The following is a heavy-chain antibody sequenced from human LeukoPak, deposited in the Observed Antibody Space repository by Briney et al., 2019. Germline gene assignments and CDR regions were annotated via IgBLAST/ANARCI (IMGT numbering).Heavy chain of an antibody. CDR3: ARDRGIAAPGAFDI. CDR2: IYYSGST. J-gene: IGHJ3*02. D-gene: IGHD6-13*01. CDR1: GGSISSYY. V-gene: IGHV4-59*01. Sequence: SETLSLTCTVSGGSISSYYWSWIRQPPGKGLEWIGYIYYSGSTNYNPSLKSRVTISVDTSKNQFSLKLSSVTAADTAVYYCARDRGIAAPGAFDIWGQGTMVTVSS.